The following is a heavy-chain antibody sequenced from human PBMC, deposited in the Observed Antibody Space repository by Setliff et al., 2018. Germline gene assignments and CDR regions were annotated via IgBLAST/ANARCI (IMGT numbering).Heavy chain of an antibody. CDR3: ASDLRNRGGHYFDY. V-gene: IGHV4-59*11. D-gene: IGHD3-16*01. CDR1: GGSISSHY. J-gene: IGHJ4*02. Sequence: SETLSLTCTVSGGSISSHYWSWIRQPPGKGLEWIGSIYYSGSTNYNPSLKSRVTISVDTSKNQFSLKLSSVTAADTAVYYCASDLRNRGGHYFDYWGQGTLVTVSS. CDR2: IYYSGST.